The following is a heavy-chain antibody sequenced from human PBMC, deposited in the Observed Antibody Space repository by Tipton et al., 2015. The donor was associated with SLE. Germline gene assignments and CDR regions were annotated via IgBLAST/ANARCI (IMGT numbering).Heavy chain of an antibody. CDR3: ASGGDWDAAAGTPH. D-gene: IGHD6-13*01. CDR2: IIPIFGTA. CDR1: GGTFSRYA. Sequence: QVQLVQSGAEVKKPGASVKVSCKASGGTFSRYAISWVRQAPGQGLEWMGGIIPIFGTANYAQKFQGRVTITTDESTRTAYMELSRLRSEDTAVYYCASGGDWDAAAGTPHWGQGTLVTVSS. J-gene: IGHJ4*02. V-gene: IGHV1-69*01.